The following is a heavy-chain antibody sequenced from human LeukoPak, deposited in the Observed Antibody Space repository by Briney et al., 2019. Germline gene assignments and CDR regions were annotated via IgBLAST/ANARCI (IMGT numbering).Heavy chain of an antibody. V-gene: IGHV3-7*01. D-gene: IGHD6-19*01. CDR2: IKQDGSEQ. Sequence: PGGSLRLSCAASGFTFSTYIMNWVRQAPGKGLEWVANIKQDGSEQNYVDSVKGRFTISRDNAKNSLYLRMDSLRAEDTAVYYCATGYSSGWYFYFQYWGQGTLVTVSS. CDR3: ATGYSSGWYFYFQY. J-gene: IGHJ1*01. CDR1: GFTFSTYI.